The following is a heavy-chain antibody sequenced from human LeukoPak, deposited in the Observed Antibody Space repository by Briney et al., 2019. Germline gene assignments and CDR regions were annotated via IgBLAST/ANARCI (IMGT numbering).Heavy chain of an antibody. V-gene: IGHV5-51*01. D-gene: IGHD3-22*01. CDR3: ARLYYYDSSGYYVFDY. Sequence: GESLKISCNGSGYSFTSYWIGWVRQMPGKGLEWMGIIYPGDSDTGYSPSFQGQVTISADKSISTAYLQWSSLKASDTAMYYCARLYYYDSSGYYVFDYWGQGTLVTVSS. CDR1: GYSFTSYW. J-gene: IGHJ4*02. CDR2: IYPGDSDT.